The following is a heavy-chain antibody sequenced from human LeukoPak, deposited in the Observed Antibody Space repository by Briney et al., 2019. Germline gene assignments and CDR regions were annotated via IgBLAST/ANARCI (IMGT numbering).Heavy chain of an antibody. D-gene: IGHD6-19*01. J-gene: IGHJ5*02. CDR2: IYFSGST. Sequence: SETLSLTCTVSGDSISSSSYYWGWIRQPPGKGLEWIASIYFSGSTYYNPSLKSRLTISVDTSKNQFSLKLSSVTAADTAVYYCARDGGSGWYGGDNWFDPWGQGTLVTVSS. CDR1: GDSISSSSYY. CDR3: ARDGGSGWYGGDNWFDP. V-gene: IGHV4-39*07.